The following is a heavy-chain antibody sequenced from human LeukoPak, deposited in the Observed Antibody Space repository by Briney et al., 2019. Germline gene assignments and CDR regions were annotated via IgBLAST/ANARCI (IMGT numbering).Heavy chain of an antibody. CDR2: IYSGGST. CDR1: GFTVSSNY. Sequence: GGSLRLSCAASGFTVSSNYMSWVRQAPGKGLEWVSVIYSGGSTYYADSVKGRFTISRDNSKNTLYLQMNSLRAEDTAVYYCARESLLIAAPFDYWGQGTLVTVSS. J-gene: IGHJ4*02. D-gene: IGHD6-6*01. V-gene: IGHV3-66*01. CDR3: ARESLLIAAPFDY.